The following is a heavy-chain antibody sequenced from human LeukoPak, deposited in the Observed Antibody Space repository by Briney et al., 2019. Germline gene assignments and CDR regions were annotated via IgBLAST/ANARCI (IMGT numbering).Heavy chain of an antibody. V-gene: IGHV1-2*02. D-gene: IGHD3-10*01. Sequence: ASVKVSCKASGYTFTGYYMHWVRQAPGQGLEWMGWINPNSGGTNYAQKLQGRVTMTTDTSTSTAYMELRSLRSDDTAVYYCARYPMVRGVIVNYYYYYMDVWGKGTTVTVSS. CDR2: INPNSGGT. J-gene: IGHJ6*03. CDR3: ARYPMVRGVIVNYYYYYMDV. CDR1: GYTFTGYY.